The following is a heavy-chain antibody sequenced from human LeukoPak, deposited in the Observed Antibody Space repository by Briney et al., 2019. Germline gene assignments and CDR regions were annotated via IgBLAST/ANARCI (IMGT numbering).Heavy chain of an antibody. V-gene: IGHV4-34*01. CDR2: INHSGST. CDR3: ARCLYDFWSGYPFDY. Sequence: SETLCLTCAVYGGSFSGYYWSWIRQPPGKGLEWIGEINHSGSTNYNPSLKSRVTISVDTSKNQFSLKLSSVTAADTAVYYCARCLYDFWSGYPFDYWGQGTLVTVSS. D-gene: IGHD3-3*01. CDR1: GGSFSGYY. J-gene: IGHJ4*02.